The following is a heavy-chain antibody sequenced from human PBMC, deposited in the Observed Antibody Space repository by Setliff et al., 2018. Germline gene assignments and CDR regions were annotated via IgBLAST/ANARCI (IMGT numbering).Heavy chain of an antibody. CDR1: GGTYA. CDR2: INVSGGSA. CDR3: ARAGDAAAGRKGVFEY. J-gene: IGHJ4*02. V-gene: IGHV1-46*01. Sequence: ASVKVSCKASGGTYALSWVRQAPGQGLEWMGLINVSGGSASYEQKFQGRVTMTRDTSTGTVYMELTSLKSEDTAVYYCARAGDAAAGRKGVFEYWGQGSLVTVSS. D-gene: IGHD6-13*01.